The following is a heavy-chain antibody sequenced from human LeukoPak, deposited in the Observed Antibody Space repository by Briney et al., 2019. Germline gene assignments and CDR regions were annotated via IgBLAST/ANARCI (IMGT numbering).Heavy chain of an antibody. J-gene: IGHJ6*03. Sequence: SETLSLTCTVSGGSISNYYWSWIRQPPGKGLKGIGYISYSGSTNYNPSLKSRVTISLETSKKQFSLNLSSVTAADSAVYYCARGRATGYYYYMDVWGKGTTVTVSS. CDR1: GGSISNYY. CDR3: ARGRATGYYYYMDV. V-gene: IGHV4-59*01. D-gene: IGHD1-26*01. CDR2: ISYSGST.